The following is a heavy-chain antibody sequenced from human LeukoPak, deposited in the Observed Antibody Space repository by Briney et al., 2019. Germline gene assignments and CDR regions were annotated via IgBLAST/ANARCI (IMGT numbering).Heavy chain of an antibody. D-gene: IGHD2-21*02. CDR3: ARDAYCGGDCYPDY. Sequence: GGSLRLSCAASGFTFSSYSMNWVRQAPGEGLEWVSSISSSSSYIYYADSVKGRFTISRDNAKNSLYLQMNSLRAEDTAVYYCARDAYCGGDCYPDYWGQGTLVTVSS. V-gene: IGHV3-21*01. CDR2: ISSSSSYI. J-gene: IGHJ4*02. CDR1: GFTFSSYS.